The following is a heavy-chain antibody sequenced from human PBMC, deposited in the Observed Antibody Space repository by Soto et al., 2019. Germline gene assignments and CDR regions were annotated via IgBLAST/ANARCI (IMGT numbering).Heavy chain of an antibody. CDR2: ISAYNGNT. D-gene: IGHD1-26*01. CDR1: GYTFTSYG. J-gene: IGHJ6*02. Sequence: ASVKVSCKASGYTFTSYGIGWVRQAPGQGLEWMGWISAYNGNTNYAQKLQGRVTMTTDTSTSTAYMELRSLRSDDTAVYYCARGPPYSGSYYYYYGMDVWGQGTTVTVSS. CDR3: ARGPPYSGSYYYYYGMDV. V-gene: IGHV1-18*01.